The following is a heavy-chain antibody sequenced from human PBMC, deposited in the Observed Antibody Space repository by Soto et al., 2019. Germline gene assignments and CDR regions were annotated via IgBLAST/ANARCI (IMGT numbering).Heavy chain of an antibody. V-gene: IGHV1-3*01. J-gene: IGHJ4*02. CDR2: INAGNGNT. Sequence: ASVKVSCKASGYTFTSYAMHWVRQAPGQRLERMGWINAGNGNTKYSQKFQGRVTITRDTSASTAYMELSSLRSEDTAVYYFARDPLYILTGHFDYWGQGTLVTVSS. CDR3: ARDPLYILTGHFDY. D-gene: IGHD3-9*01. CDR1: GYTFTSYA.